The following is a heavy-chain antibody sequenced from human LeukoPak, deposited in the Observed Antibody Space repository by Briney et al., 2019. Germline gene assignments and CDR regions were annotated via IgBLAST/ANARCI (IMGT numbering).Heavy chain of an antibody. CDR2: ISSSSSTI. Sequence: GGSLILSCAASGFTFSSYSMNWVRQAPGKGLEWVSYISSSSSTIYYADAVKGLFTICRDYAKESHYLQKNSIRDETTAVYYCAIAGLAAVTYYIDDCGQGTLVTVSS. CDR3: AIAGLAAVTYYIDD. J-gene: IGHJ4*02. V-gene: IGHV3-48*02. D-gene: IGHD6-13*01. CDR1: GFTFSSYS.